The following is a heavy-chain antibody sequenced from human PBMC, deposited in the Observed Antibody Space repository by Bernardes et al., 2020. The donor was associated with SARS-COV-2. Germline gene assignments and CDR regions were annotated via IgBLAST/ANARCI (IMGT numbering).Heavy chain of an antibody. Sequence: MSLTGTVSVCSISSYYWSWIRQPPGKGLEWSGYSYYSGSTNYNPSLKTRVTISVDTSKNQFSLKLSSVTASDTAVYYCARCRSGQWLDPNWFDPWGQGTLVPVSS. D-gene: IGHD6-19*01. CDR1: VCSISSYY. J-gene: IGHJ5*02. CDR2: SYYSGST. CDR3: ARCRSGQWLDPNWFDP. V-gene: IGHV4-59*01.